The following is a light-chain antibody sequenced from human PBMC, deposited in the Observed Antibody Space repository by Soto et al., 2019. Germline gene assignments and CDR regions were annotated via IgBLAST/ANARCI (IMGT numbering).Light chain of an antibody. J-gene: IGKJ1*01. CDR3: QQYQNWPPWT. V-gene: IGKV3-15*01. CDR2: GAS. CDR1: QSVSRS. Sequence: EIVMTQSPATLSVSPGEEVTLSCRASQSVSRSLAWYQQKPGQAPRLLIYGASTRATGVPARFSGRGSGTEFTLTNNSLQSEDFAVYYCQQYQNWPPWTFGQGTKVEIK.